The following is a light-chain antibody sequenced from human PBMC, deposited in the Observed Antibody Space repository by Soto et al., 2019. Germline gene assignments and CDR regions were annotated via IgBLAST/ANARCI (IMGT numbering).Light chain of an antibody. V-gene: IGKV1-39*01. J-gene: IGKJ1*01. CDR3: QQSYSTLWT. CDR2: AAS. CDR1: QSISSY. Sequence: DIQMTQSPSSLSASVGDRVTITCRASQSISSYLNWYQQKPGKAPKLLIYAASSLQSGFPSRFSGSGSGTDFTLTISSLQPEEFATYYCQQSYSTLWTFGQGTQVEIK.